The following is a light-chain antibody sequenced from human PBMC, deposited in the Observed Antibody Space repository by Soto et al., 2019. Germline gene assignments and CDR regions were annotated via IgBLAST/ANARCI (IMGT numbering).Light chain of an antibody. CDR1: QSISTW. V-gene: IGKV1-5*01. J-gene: IGKJ1*01. Sequence: DIQMTQSPSTLSASVGHRVTITCRASQSISTWLAWYQQKPGKAPKLLIYDASSLQSRVPSRFSGSGSGTEFTLTISSLQPDDFATYYCQQYNSYSLTFGQGTKVEIK. CDR3: QQYNSYSLT. CDR2: DAS.